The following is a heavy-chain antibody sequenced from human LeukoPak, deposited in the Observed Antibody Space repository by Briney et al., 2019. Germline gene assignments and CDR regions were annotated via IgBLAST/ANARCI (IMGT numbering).Heavy chain of an antibody. CDR1: GGSVSSSIYY. J-gene: IGHJ4*02. V-gene: IGHV4-39*01. CDR2: IYYSGST. CDR3: ASRNDILTGYVFDF. Sequence: SETLSLTCTVSGGSVSSSIYYWGWIRQPPGKGLEWVGSIYYSGSTSYNPSLKSRVTISVDTSKNQFSLKLTSVTAADTAVYYCASRNDILTGYVFDFWGQGTLVTVSS. D-gene: IGHD3-9*01.